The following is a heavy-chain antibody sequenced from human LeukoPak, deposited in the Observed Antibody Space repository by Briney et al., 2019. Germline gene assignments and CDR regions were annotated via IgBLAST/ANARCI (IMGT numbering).Heavy chain of an antibody. CDR1: GFTFSSYE. CDR3: VTAPMSTPTPPS. CDR2: ISSSGSTI. J-gene: IGHJ5*02. Sequence: PGGSLRLSCVSSGFTFSSYEMNWVRQAPGKGLEWVSYISSSGSTIHYADSVKGRFTISRDNAKNSLFLQISSLRAEDTAVYYCVTAPMSTPTPPSWGQGTLVTVSS. D-gene: IGHD4-17*01. V-gene: IGHV3-48*03.